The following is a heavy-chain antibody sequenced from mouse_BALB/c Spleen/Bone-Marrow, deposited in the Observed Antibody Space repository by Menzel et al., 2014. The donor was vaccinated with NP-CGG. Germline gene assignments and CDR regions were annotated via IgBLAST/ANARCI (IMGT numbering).Heavy chain of an antibody. CDR1: GYTFTSYW. CDR3: ARSPHYYDLDY. D-gene: IGHD1-2*01. J-gene: IGHJ2*01. Sequence: QVQLKQSGAELAKPGASVKMSCKASGYTFTSYWMHWVKQRPGQGLEWIGYINPSTGYTEYNQKFKDKATLTADKSSSTADMQLSSLTSEDSAVYYCARSPHYYDLDYWGQGTTLTVSS. V-gene: IGHV1-7*01. CDR2: INPSTGYT.